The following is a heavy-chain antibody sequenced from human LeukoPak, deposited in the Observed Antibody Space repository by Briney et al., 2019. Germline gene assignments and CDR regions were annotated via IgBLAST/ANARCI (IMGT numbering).Heavy chain of an antibody. CDR1: GGSFSGYY. J-gene: IGHJ6*03. Sequence: PSETLSLTCAVYGGSFSGYYWSWIRQPPGKGLEWVGEINHSGSTNYNPSLKSRVTISVGTSKNQFSLKLSSVTAADTAVYYCARGRYSYGLYYYYMDVWGKGTTVTVSS. V-gene: IGHV4-34*01. D-gene: IGHD5-18*01. CDR3: ARGRYSYGLYYYYMDV. CDR2: INHSGST.